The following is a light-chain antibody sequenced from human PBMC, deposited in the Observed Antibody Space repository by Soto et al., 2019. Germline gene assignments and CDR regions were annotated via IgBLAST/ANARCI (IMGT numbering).Light chain of an antibody. Sequence: DTQVTQSPSTLSASVGERVTITCRSSQSISSWLAWYQQKTGKAPNILIYKASHLENGVPSRFSGTVSGTYFTLTISSLQPEDRATYDGQQRCTTPLTFGGGTKGDIK. J-gene: IGKJ4*01. CDR2: KAS. CDR1: QSISSW. V-gene: IGKV1-5*03. CDR3: QQRCTTPLT.